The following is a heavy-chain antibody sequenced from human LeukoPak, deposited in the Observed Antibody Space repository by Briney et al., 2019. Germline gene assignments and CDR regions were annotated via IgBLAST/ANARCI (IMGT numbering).Heavy chain of an antibody. D-gene: IGHD6-13*01. CDR3: ARSDTHHIHSSSWHFDY. CDR1: GGSIGTNY. Sequence: SETLSLTCSVSGGSIGTNYWSWIRQVPGKGLEGIGYSSYSGSSNYNPSLKSRVTISVDTSNTQFSLYLNSVTAADTAVYYCARSDTHHIHSSSWHFDYWGQGTLVTVSS. J-gene: IGHJ4*02. CDR2: SSYSGSS. V-gene: IGHV4-59*01.